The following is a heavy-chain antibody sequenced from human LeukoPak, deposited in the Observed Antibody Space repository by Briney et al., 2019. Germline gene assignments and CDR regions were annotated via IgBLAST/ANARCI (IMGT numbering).Heavy chain of an antibody. Sequence: PGGSLRLSCAASGLNFSSRWMSWVRQAPGQGLEWVASIKEDGSEKHYVDSVKGRFTISRDNGKNSLYLQMNSLRAEGTAVYYCARDSGWWRFDFWGQGTLVTVSS. CDR3: ARDSGWWRFDF. J-gene: IGHJ4*02. D-gene: IGHD6-13*01. CDR1: GLNFSSRW. V-gene: IGHV3-7*03. CDR2: IKEDGSEK.